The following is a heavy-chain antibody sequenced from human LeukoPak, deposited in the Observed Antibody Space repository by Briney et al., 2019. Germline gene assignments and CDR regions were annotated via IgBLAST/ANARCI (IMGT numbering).Heavy chain of an antibody. V-gene: IGHV4-30-2*01. CDR3: ARDRNGRGTFDY. D-gene: IGHD1-1*01. CDR2: IYHSGST. Sequence: SETLSLTCAVSGGSISSGGYSWSWIRQPPGKGLEWIGYIYHSGSTYYNPSLKSRVTISVDRSKNQFSLKLSSVTAADTAVYYCARDRNGRGTFDYWGQGTLVTVSS. CDR1: GGSISSGGYS. J-gene: IGHJ4*02.